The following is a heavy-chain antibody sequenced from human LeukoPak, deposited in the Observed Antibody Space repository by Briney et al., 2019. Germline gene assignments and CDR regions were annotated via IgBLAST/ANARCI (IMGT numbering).Heavy chain of an antibody. V-gene: IGHV4-59*08. CDR3: ARQGGYIAPLAL. Sequence: SETLSLTCTVSGGSISSYYWSWIRQPPGKGLEWIGYISYSGNTNYNPSLKSRVTISVDTSKNQFSLKLTSVTAADAAVYYCARQGGYIAPLALWGQGTLVTVSA. CDR2: ISYSGNT. D-gene: IGHD6-13*01. J-gene: IGHJ4*02. CDR1: GGSISSYY.